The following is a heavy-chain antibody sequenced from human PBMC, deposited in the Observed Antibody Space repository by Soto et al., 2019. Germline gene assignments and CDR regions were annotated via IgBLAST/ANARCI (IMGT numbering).Heavy chain of an antibody. D-gene: IGHD6-13*01. CDR1: GGTFSSYT. J-gene: IGHJ4*02. Sequence: SVNVSCKASGGTFSSYTISWVRQAPGQGLEWMGRIIPILGIANYAQKFQGRVTITADKSTSTAYMELSSLRSEDTAVYYCARGDSSSPRAGNLDYWGQGTLVTVSS. CDR2: IIPILGIA. V-gene: IGHV1-69*02. CDR3: ARGDSSSPRAGNLDY.